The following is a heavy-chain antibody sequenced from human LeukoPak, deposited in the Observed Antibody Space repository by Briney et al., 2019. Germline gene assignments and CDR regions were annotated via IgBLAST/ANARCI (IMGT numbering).Heavy chain of an antibody. CDR3: ARDYRVSLSDTSPDDAFDV. D-gene: IGHD3-16*02. V-gene: IGHV4-39*07. Sequence: SETLSLTCAVYGGSFSSYYWGWIRQTPGMGLEWIGSVSYSGDTDYNPPLKSRVTISVDTSKNLFSLRLTSVTAADTAVYYCARDYRVSLSDTSPDDAFDVWGQGTVVTVSS. J-gene: IGHJ3*01. CDR1: GGSFSSYY. CDR2: VSYSGDT.